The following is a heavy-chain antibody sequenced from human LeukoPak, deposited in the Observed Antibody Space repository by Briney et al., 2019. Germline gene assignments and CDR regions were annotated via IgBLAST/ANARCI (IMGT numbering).Heavy chain of an antibody. CDR1: GFTYSSYA. J-gene: IGHJ4*02. CDR3: AKVYSSSSRGFDY. CDR2: ISGSGGST. D-gene: IGHD6-6*01. V-gene: IGHV3-23*01. Sequence: GGSLRLSCAASGFTYSSYAMSWVRQAPGKGLEWVSAISGSGGSTYYADSVKGRFTISRDNSKNTLYLQMNSLRAEDTAVYYCAKVYSSSSRGFDYWGQGTLVTVSS.